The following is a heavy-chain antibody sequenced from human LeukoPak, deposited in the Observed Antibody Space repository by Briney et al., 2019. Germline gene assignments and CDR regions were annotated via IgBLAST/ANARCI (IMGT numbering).Heavy chain of an antibody. CDR2: SNHGGST. D-gene: IGHD6-19*01. V-gene: IGHV4-34*01. J-gene: IGHJ4*02. Sequence: SETLSLTCAFYVGSFSGYYLSWIRQPPGKGREWIGESNHGGSTNYNPSLKSRVTISVDSSKNQFSLKLSSVTAADTAVYYCARGRRRSRVAGTRFDYWGQGTLVTVSS. CDR3: ARGRRRSRVAGTRFDY. CDR1: VGSFSGYY.